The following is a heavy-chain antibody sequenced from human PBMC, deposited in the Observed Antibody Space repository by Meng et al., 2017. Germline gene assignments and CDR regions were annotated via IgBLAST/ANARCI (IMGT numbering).Heavy chain of an antibody. V-gene: IGHV4-31*01. Sequence: QGQLQASGPGLVKPSQTLSLTCTVSGGSISSGGYYWSWIRQHPGKGLEWIGYIYYSGSTYYNPSLKSLVTISVDTSKNQFSLKLSSVTAADTAVYYCARVHYYDSSGYNNWYFDLWGRGTLVTVSS. CDR1: GGSISSGGYY. J-gene: IGHJ2*01. CDR3: ARVHYYDSSGYNNWYFDL. D-gene: IGHD3-22*01. CDR2: IYYSGST.